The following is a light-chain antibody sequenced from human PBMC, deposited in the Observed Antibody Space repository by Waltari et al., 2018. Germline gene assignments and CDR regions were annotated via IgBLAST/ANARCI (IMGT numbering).Light chain of an antibody. CDR2: EGT. CDR1: TSDVWTYNL. V-gene: IGLV2-23*01. Sequence: QSALTQPASVSGSPGQSLTISCTGTTSDVWTYNLVSWYQQHPGKAPKLIIFEGTKRPLGVSNRFCTSKSGNTASLTISGLQADDEADYHCCSYVSNTYVFGTGTKVTVL. CDR3: CSYVSNTYV. J-gene: IGLJ1*01.